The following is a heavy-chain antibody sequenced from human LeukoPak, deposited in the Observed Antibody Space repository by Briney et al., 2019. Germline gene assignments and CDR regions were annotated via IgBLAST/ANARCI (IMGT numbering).Heavy chain of an antibody. CDR1: GFTFSSYG. CDR2: IWYGGSNK. J-gene: IGHJ6*03. V-gene: IGHV3-30*02. Sequence: GGSLRLSCAASGFTFSSYGMHWVRQAPGKGLEWVAVIWYGGSNKYYADSVKGRFTISRDNSKNTLYLQMNSLRAEDTAVYYCAKDSYGSGSYSYMDVWGKGTTVTVSS. CDR3: AKDSYGSGSYSYMDV. D-gene: IGHD3-10*01.